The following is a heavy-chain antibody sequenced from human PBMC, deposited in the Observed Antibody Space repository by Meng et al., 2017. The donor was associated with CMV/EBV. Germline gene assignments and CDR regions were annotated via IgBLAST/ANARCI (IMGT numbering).Heavy chain of an antibody. J-gene: IGHJ4*02. Sequence: SETLSLTCTVSGGSISSYYWSWIRQPPGKGLEWIGYIYYSGSTNYNPSLKSRVTISVDTSKNQFSLKLCSVTAADTAVYYCAREFIVGSGFDYWGQGTLVTVSS. D-gene: IGHD1-26*01. V-gene: IGHV4-59*01. CDR3: AREFIVGSGFDY. CDR2: IYYSGST. CDR1: GGSISSYY.